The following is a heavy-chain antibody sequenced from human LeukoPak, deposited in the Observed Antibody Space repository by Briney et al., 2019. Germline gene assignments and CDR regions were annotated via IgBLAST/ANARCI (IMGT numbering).Heavy chain of an antibody. V-gene: IGHV3-23*01. Sequence: PGGSLRLSCAASGFTFTRYAMNWVRQAPGKGLEWVSAITRSGDSTFYADSVKGRFTISRDNSKNTLYLQMNSLRVEDTAVYYCAKDHPGDFLCWGQGTLVTVSS. D-gene: IGHD4-17*01. J-gene: IGHJ4*02. CDR2: ITRSGDST. CDR3: AKDHPGDFLC. CDR1: GFTFTRYA.